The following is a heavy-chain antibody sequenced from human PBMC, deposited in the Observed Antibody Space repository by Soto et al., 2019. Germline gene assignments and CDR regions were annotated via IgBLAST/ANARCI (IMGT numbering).Heavy chain of an antibody. V-gene: IGHV3-23*01. CDR2: ITGSGSET. D-gene: IGHD3-3*01. J-gene: IGHJ4*02. Sequence: GGSLRLSCAASGFTFNNYAMNWVRQAPGKGLEWVSGITGSGSETLYADSVKGRFTISRDNSKNTLSLQMNSLRTEDTALYYCAKDDYDFSSGYFSSWGKGTLVTVSS. CDR3: AKDDYDFSSGYFSS. CDR1: GFTFNNYA.